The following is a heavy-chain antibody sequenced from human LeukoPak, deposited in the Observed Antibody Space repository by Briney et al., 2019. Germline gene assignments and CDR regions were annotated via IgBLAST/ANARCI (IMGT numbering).Heavy chain of an antibody. CDR3: ARGLRREQQLLRAFDS. Sequence: ASVKVSCKASGYTFTSYDIHWVRQATGQGLAWMGWMNPNSGNTGYAQKFQGRVTMTSNTSISTAYMELSGLTSEDTAVYYCARGLRREQQLLRAFDSWGQGTLVTVSS. CDR2: MNPNSGNT. D-gene: IGHD6-13*01. CDR1: GYTFTSYD. J-gene: IGHJ4*02. V-gene: IGHV1-8*01.